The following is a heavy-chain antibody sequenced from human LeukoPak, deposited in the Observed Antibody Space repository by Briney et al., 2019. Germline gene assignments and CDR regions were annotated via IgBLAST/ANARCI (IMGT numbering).Heavy chain of an antibody. J-gene: IGHJ6*02. CDR2: IYTSGST. Sequence: SETLSLTCTVSGGSISSYYWSWIRQPAGKGLEWIGRIYTSGSTNYNPSLKSRVTMSVDTSKNQFSLKLSSVTAADTAVYYWGVVAASYYYYGMDVWGQGTTVTVSS. D-gene: IGHD2-15*01. CDR3: GVVAASYYYYGMDV. CDR1: GGSISSYY. V-gene: IGHV4-4*07.